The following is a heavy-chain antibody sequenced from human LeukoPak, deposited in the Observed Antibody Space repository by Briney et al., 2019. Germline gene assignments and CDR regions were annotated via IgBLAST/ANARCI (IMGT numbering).Heavy chain of an antibody. CDR1: GGFFSGYL. CDR2: VNYRGFL. CDR3: TRSGLTGMREYERADFYYYGMDL. D-gene: IGHD2/OR15-2a*01. V-gene: IGHV4-34*01. J-gene: IGHJ6*02. Sequence: SETLSLTCDVSGGFFSGYLWSWLRQSPGKGLALIVEVNYRGFLNYNPSLESRVTISVDMSNNQLSLKLTSVTAADTALYYCTRSGLTGMREYERADFYYYGMDLWGQGTAVTVFS.